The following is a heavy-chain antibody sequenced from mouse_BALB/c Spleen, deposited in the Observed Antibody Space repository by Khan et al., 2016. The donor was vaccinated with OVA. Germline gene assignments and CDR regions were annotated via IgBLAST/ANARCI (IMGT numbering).Heavy chain of an antibody. CDR3: AKQYYYGYAFVY. V-gene: IGHV3-2*02. CDR1: GYSITSNYA. CDR2: ISYSGST. D-gene: IGHD1-1*01. Sequence: EVQLLETGPGLVKPSQSLSLTCTVTGYSITSNYAWSWIRQSPGNKLEWMGNISYSGSTNYNPSLKSRISVTRDTSENQFFLQLNSVTPEATATYCCAKQYYYGYAFVYWGQGTSVTVSS. J-gene: IGHJ4*01.